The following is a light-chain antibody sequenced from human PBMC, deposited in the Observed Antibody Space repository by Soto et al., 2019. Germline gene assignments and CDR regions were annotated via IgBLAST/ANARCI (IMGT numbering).Light chain of an antibody. Sequence: DIQMTQSPSTPSASVGDRVTITCRASQSISSWLAWYQQKPGKAPKLLIYDASSLESGVPSRFSGSGSGTEFTLTISSLQPDDFATYYCQQYNSYSLTFGQGTKVEIK. J-gene: IGKJ1*01. V-gene: IGKV1-5*01. CDR2: DAS. CDR3: QQYNSYSLT. CDR1: QSISSW.